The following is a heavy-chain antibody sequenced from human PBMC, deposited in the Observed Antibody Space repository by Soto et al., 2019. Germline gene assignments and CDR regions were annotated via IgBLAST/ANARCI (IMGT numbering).Heavy chain of an antibody. V-gene: IGHV2-5*02. D-gene: IGHD3-3*01. J-gene: IGHJ4*02. CDR2: IYWDDDK. CDR3: AHSRRITIFGVVIMGPYFDY. CDR1: GFSLSTSGVG. Sequence: SGPTLVNPTQTLTLTCTFSGFSLSTSGVGVGWIRQPPGKALEWLALIYWDDDKHYSPSLKSRLTITKDTSKNQVVLTMTNMDPVDTATYYCAHSRRITIFGVVIMGPYFDYWGQGTPVTVSS.